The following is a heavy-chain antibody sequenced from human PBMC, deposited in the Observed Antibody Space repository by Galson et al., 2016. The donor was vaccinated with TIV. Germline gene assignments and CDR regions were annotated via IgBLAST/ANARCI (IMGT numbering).Heavy chain of an antibody. V-gene: IGHV3-23*01. CDR2: VTGRSRST. J-gene: IGHJ3*01. D-gene: IGHD6-19*01. Sequence: SLRLSCAASGFTFSGYAMSWVRQAPGKGLEWVSVVTGRSRSTHYADSVRGRFTISRDNSRNTLSLQMNSLRVEDTAVYFCARTTPPPVSSNGRNDAFDFWGQGTIVTVSS. CDR1: GFTFSGYA. CDR3: ARTTPPPVSSNGRNDAFDF.